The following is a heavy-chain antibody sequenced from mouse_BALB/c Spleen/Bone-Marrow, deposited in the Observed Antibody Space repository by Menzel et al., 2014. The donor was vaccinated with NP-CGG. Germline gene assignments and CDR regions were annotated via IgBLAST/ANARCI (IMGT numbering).Heavy chain of an antibody. J-gene: IGHJ4*01. V-gene: IGHV14-3*02. CDR1: GFNIKDTY. CDR2: IDPANGNT. D-gene: IGHD4-1*01. Sequence: EVKLQESGAELVKPGASVKLSCTASGFNIKDTYMHRVKQRPEQGLEWIGRIDPANGNTKYDPKFQGKATITADTSSNTAYLQLSSLTSEDTAVYYCARWEYYAMDYWGQGTSVTVSS. CDR3: ARWEYYAMDY.